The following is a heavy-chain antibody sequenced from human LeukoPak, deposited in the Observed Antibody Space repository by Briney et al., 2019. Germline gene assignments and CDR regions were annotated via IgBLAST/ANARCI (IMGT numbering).Heavy chain of an antibody. CDR1: GYTLTGYY. CDR2: INPNSGGT. J-gene: IGHJ4*02. Sequence: ASVKVSCRPSGYTLTGYYIDGVRQAPGQGLDWMGWINPNSGGTEYAQKFQGRVAMTRETSISTAYIELSRLRSDDTAVYYCARAPGWSQADPGDYWGQGTLVTVSS. CDR3: ARAPGWSQADPGDY. V-gene: IGHV1-2*02. D-gene: IGHD2-15*01.